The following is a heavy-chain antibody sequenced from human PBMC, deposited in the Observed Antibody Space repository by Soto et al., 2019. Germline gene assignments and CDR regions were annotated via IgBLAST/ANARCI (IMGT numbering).Heavy chain of an antibody. CDR2: ISYDGSNK. V-gene: IGHV3-30-3*01. Sequence: QVQLVESGGGVVQPGRSLRLSCAASGFTFSSYAMHWVRQAPGKGLEWVAVISYDGSNKYYADSVKGRFTISRDNSKNTLYLQMNSLRAEDTAVYYCAREGKSSSSGAYYYYGMDVWGQGTTVTVSS. D-gene: IGHD6-6*01. CDR3: AREGKSSSSGAYYYYGMDV. J-gene: IGHJ6*02. CDR1: GFTFSSYA.